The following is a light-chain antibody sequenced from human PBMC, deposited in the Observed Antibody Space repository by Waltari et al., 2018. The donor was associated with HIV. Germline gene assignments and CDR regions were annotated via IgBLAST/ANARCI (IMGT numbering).Light chain of an antibody. CDR2: GKD. CDR1: SSMIGSNP. CDR3: AAWDDSLNGGV. V-gene: IGLV1-44*01. Sequence: QSVLTQPPSASVTPWQSVTISCSVCSSMIGSNPVHWYQHLPGTAPKLLIYGKDQRPSWVPDRFSASRSGTSASLAISGLQSADEADYYCAAWDDSLNGGVFGGGTKLTVL. J-gene: IGLJ3*02.